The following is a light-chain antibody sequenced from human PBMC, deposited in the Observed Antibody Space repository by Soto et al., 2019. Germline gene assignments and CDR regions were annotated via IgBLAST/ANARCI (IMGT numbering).Light chain of an antibody. J-gene: IGKJ5*01. V-gene: IGKV1-39*01. CDR2: DAS. CDR1: QNIIFY. Sequence: DIQMTQSPSSLSASVGDRVTITCRASQNIIFYLNWYQQKPGKAPNLLIYDASRLQSGVPSRFSGSGGGTDFTLSISSVQPEDFATYFCQQSYMDPITFGQGTRLEIK. CDR3: QQSYMDPIT.